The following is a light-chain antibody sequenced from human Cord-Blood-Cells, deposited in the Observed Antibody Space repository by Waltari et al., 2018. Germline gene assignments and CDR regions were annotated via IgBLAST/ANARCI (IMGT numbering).Light chain of an antibody. Sequence: SYVLTQPPSVSVAPGKTARITCGGNNIGSKSVHWYQQKPGQAPVLVVYDDSDRPSGIPERVSGSNSGNTATLTMSRVEAGDEADYYCEVWDSSSDHPGVVFGGGTKLTVL. CDR3: EVWDSSSDHPGVV. V-gene: IGLV3-21*03. CDR1: NIGSKS. CDR2: DDS. J-gene: IGLJ2*01.